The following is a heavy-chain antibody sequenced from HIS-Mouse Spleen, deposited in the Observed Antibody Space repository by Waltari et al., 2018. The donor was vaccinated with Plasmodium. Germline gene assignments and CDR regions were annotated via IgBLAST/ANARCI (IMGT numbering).Heavy chain of an antibody. V-gene: IGHV3-7*01. Sequence: EVQLVESGGGLVQPGGSLRLSCAASGFTFSSYWMSWVRQAPGKGKGRFTISRDNAKNSLYLQMNSLRAEDTAVYYCASSWYWYFDLWGHGTLVTVSS. J-gene: IGHJ2*01. CDR3: ASSWYWYFDL. CDR1: GFTFSSYW. D-gene: IGHD6-13*01.